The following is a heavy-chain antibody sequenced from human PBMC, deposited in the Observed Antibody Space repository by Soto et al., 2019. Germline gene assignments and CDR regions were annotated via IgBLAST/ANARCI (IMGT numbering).Heavy chain of an antibody. CDR2: IYYSGST. D-gene: IGHD3-10*01. V-gene: IGHV4-59*01. J-gene: IGHJ6*03. CDR1: GGSISRYY. Sequence: PSETRSLTCTVSGGSISRYYWRWIRQPPGKGLEWIGSIYYSGSTNYNPSLKSRVTIPVDTSKNQLSLKLSSVTAADTAVYSCARGDMVRGVIPYYYMDVWGKGTSVTVSS. CDR3: ARGDMVRGVIPYYYMDV.